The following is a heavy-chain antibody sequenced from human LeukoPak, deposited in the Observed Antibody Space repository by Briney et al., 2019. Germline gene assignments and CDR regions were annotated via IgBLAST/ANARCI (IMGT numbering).Heavy chain of an antibody. CDR1: GFTFSNCA. V-gene: IGHV3-23*01. Sequence: GGSLTLSCAASGFTFSNCAMAWVRQAPGKGLEWVSAINGGGGGTYYADSVRGRFTISRDNSKNTLSLQMNSLRVEDTAVYYCAKNGGGYARQFDYWGQGTLVTVSS. J-gene: IGHJ4*02. CDR3: AKNGGGYARQFDY. D-gene: IGHD5-12*01. CDR2: INGGGGGT.